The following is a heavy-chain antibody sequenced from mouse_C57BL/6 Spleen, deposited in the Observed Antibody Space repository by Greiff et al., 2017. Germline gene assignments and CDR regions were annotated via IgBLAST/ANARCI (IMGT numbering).Heavy chain of an antibody. J-gene: IGHJ1*03. CDR1: GISITTGNYR. Sequence: EVQLVESGPGLVKPSQTVFLTCTVTGISITTGNYRWSWIRQFPGNKLEWIGYIYYSGTITYNPSLTSRTTITRDTPKNQFFLEMNSLTAEDTATYYCAREGAYDYDWYFDVWGTGTTVTVSS. D-gene: IGHD2-4*01. V-gene: IGHV3-5*01. CDR3: AREGAYDYDWYFDV. CDR2: IYYSGTI.